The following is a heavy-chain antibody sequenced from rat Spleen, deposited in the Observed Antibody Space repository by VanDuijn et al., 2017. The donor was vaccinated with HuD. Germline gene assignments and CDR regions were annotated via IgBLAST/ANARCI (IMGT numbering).Heavy chain of an antibody. CDR3: ATVGYNSGPVDY. V-gene: IGHV5-25*01. D-gene: IGHD4-3*01. CDR1: GFTFSDYN. CDR2: ISNGGGKT. J-gene: IGHJ2*01. Sequence: EVQLVESGGGLVQPGRSLKLSCAASGFTFSDYNMAWVRQSPTKGLEWVASISNGGGKTYYRDSVKGRFTISRDNAKSTLYLQMDGLRSEDTATYYCATVGYNSGPVDYWGQGVMVTVSS.